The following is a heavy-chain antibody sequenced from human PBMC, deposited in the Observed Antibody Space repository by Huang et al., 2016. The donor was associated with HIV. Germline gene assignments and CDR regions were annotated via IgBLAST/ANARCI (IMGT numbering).Heavy chain of an antibody. D-gene: IGHD2-15*01. Sequence: EVQLVESGGGLIQPGGSLRLSCAASGFTVSSNYMSGVRQAPGNGLEWVSVIYSVGSTYYADSVKGRFTISRDNSKNTLYLKMNSLRAEDTAVYYCARDYCSGGSCYVNYYYGMDVWGQGTTVTVSS. V-gene: IGHV3-53*01. CDR2: IYSVGST. CDR1: GFTVSSNY. J-gene: IGHJ6*02. CDR3: ARDYCSGGSCYVNYYYGMDV.